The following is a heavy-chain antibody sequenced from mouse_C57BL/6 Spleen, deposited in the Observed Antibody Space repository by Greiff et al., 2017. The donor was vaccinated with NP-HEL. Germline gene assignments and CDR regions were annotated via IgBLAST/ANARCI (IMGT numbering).Heavy chain of an antibody. CDR3: ARGGFITTVTGFDY. J-gene: IGHJ2*01. CDR1: GYTFTSYG. V-gene: IGHV1-81*01. Sequence: QVQLQQSGAELARPGASVKLSCKASGYTFTSYGISWVKQRTGQGLEWIGEIYPRSGNTYYNEKFKGKATLTADKSSSTAYMALRSLTSEDSAVYFCARGGFITTVTGFDYWGQGTTLTVSS. D-gene: IGHD1-1*01. CDR2: IYPRSGNT.